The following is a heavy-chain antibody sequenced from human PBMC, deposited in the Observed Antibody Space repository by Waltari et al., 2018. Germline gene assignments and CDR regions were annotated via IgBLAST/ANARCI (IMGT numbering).Heavy chain of an antibody. CDR1: GFTFNNYA. J-gene: IGHJ6*02. D-gene: IGHD2-21*01. Sequence: EEQLLESGGGLVQPGQSLRLSCAASGFTFNNYAMSWVRQAPGKGLEWVPVISGSGSSIYYGDSGKGRFTISRDSSKSTLYLQMNNLRAEDTAVYFCAKGGNGGATGYYWYYGLDVWGQGTTVTVSS. CDR2: ISGSGSSI. CDR3: AKGGNGGATGYYWYYGLDV. V-gene: IGHV3-23*01.